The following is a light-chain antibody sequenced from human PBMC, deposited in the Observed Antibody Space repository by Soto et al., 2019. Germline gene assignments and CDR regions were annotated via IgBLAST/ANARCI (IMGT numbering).Light chain of an antibody. Sequence: AIQVTQSPSSLSASVGDRVTITCRASQDIRGALAWYQQKPGKAPKLLIYDVSTVQSGVPSRFSGRGSGTEFTLTITSLQPEDFATYYCQQSYSTPKPFGQGTKVEIK. CDR2: DVS. V-gene: IGKV1-13*02. J-gene: IGKJ1*01. CDR3: QQSYSTPKP. CDR1: QDIRGA.